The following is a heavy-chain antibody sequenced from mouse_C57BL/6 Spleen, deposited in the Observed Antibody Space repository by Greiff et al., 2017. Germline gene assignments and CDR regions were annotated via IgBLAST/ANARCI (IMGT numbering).Heavy chain of an antibody. CDR3: ARGDYGSYYYAMDY. D-gene: IGHD1-1*01. V-gene: IGHV1-78*01. CDR1: GYTFTDHT. J-gene: IGHJ4*01. CDR2: IYPRDGST. Sequence: VKLVESDAELVKPGASVKISCKVSGYTFTDHTIHWMKQRPEQGLEWIGYIYPRDGSTKYNEKFKGKATLTADKSSSTAYMQLNSLTSEDSAVYFCARGDYGSYYYAMDYWGQGTSVTVSS.